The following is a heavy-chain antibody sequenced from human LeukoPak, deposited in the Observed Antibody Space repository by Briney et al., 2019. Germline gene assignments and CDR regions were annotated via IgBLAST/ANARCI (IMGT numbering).Heavy chain of an antibody. D-gene: IGHD6-19*01. CDR2: IISSSSYR. V-gene: IGHV3-21*01. Sequence: GGSLRLSCAASGFTFSSYSMNWVRQAPGKGLEWVSSIISSSSYRYYADSVKGRFTISRDNAKNSLFLQMNSLRAEDTAVYYCARVGYSSGWYGWFDPWGQGTLVTVSS. CDR3: ARVGYSSGWYGWFDP. CDR1: GFTFSSYS. J-gene: IGHJ5*02.